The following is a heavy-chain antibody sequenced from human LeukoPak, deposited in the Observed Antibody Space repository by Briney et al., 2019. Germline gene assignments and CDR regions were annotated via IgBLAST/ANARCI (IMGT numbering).Heavy chain of an antibody. J-gene: IGHJ4*02. D-gene: IGHD3-10*01. V-gene: IGHV3-23*01. CDR3: RIYYYGSGSYFEEFFDY. CDR1: GFTLSSYA. Sequence: GGSLRLSCAASGFTLSSYAMSWVRQAPGKGLEWVSAISGSGGSTYYADSVKGRFTISRDNSKNTLYLQMNSLRAEDTAVYYCRIYYYGSGSYFEEFFDYWGEGTLVTVSS. CDR2: ISGSGGST.